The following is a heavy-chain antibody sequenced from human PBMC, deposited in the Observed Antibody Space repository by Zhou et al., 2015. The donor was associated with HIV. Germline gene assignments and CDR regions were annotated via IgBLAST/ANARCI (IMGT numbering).Heavy chain of an antibody. Sequence: QVQLVQSGAEVRKPGSSVKVSCKASGGTFSSYAITWVRQAPGQGLEWMGGIIPIFGTTNYAQKFQGRVTITADESTSTAYMELSSLRFEDTAVYYCARDRRPVYSSLHGMDVWGQGTTVIVSS. D-gene: IGHD6-13*01. V-gene: IGHV1-69*12. CDR2: IIPIFGTT. J-gene: IGHJ6*02. CDR3: ARDRRPVYSSLHGMDV. CDR1: GGTFSSYA.